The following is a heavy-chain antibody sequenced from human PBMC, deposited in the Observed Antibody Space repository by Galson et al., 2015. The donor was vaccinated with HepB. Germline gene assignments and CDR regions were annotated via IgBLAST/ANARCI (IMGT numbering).Heavy chain of an antibody. CDR2: TYYWSKWYN. D-gene: IGHD5-12*01. Sequence: CAISGDSVSSNSAAWTWIRQSPSRGLEWLGRTYYWSKWYNDYAVSVKSRITINPDTSKNQFSLRLKSVTPEDKAVYYCARDRSGWRYSEDDEGGYYYYNGMDVWGHGTTVTVSS. CDR3: ARDRSGWRYSEDDEGGYYYYNGMDV. CDR1: GDSVSSNSAA. V-gene: IGHV6-1*01. J-gene: IGHJ6*02.